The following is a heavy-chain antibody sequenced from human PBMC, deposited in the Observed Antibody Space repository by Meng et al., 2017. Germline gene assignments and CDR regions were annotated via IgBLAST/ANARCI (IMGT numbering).Heavy chain of an antibody. CDR3: TTLIKYCSSTSCYFGYYYYGMDV. V-gene: IGHV3-15*01. J-gene: IGHJ6*02. D-gene: IGHD2-2*01. CDR2: IKSKTDGGTT. Sequence: GGSLRLSCAASGFTVSSNYMSWVRQAPGKGLEWVGRIKSKTDGGTTDYAAPVKGRFTISRDDSKNTLYLQMNSLKTEDTAVYYCTTLIKYCSSTSCYFGYYYYGMDVWGQGTTVTVSS. CDR1: GFTVSSNY.